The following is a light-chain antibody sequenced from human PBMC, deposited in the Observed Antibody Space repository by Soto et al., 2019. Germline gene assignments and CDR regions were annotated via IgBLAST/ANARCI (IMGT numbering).Light chain of an antibody. CDR2: STN. V-gene: IGLV1-44*01. Sequence: QSVLTQPPSASGTPGQRVTISCSGSGSNIGSNPVNWYQQLPGTAPKLLIYSTNQRPSGVPDRFSGSKSGTSASLAISGLQSEDQADYYCASWDDSLNAVVFGGGTKLTVL. CDR1: GSNIGSNP. CDR3: ASWDDSLNAVV. J-gene: IGLJ2*01.